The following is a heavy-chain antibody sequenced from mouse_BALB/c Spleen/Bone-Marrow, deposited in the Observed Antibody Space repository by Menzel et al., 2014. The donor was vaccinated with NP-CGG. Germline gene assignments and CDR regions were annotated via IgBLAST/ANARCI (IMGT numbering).Heavy chain of an antibody. V-gene: IGHV5-6-4*01. Sequence: EVNVVESGGGLVKPGGSLKLSCAASGFTFSSYTMSWVRQTPEKGLEWVATISTGGSYTDYPDSVKGRFTISRDNAKNTLYLQKSSLKSEDTAMYYCTRDQRYGNYIYAMDYWGQGTSVTVSS. CDR2: ISTGGSYT. J-gene: IGHJ4*01. D-gene: IGHD2-10*02. CDR3: TRDQRYGNYIYAMDY. CDR1: GFTFSSYT.